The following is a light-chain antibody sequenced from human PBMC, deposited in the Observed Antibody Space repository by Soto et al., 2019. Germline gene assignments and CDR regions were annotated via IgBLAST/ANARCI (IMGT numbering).Light chain of an antibody. CDR2: GAS. Sequence: EILLTQSPATLSWSLGDRATLSCRASQTVSSNYLAWYQQKPGQAPSLLIYGASSRATGIPARFSGSGSGTDFTLTISSLEPGDSATYYCQQYNSSSPTFGQGTKVDIK. J-gene: IGKJ1*01. CDR3: QQYNSSSPT. CDR1: QTVSSNY. V-gene: IGKV3-20*01.